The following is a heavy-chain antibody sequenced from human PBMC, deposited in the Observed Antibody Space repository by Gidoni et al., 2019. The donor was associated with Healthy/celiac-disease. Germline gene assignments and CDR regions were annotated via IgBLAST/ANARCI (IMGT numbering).Heavy chain of an antibody. CDR3: ARESRWTAFVFDP. CDR1: GGSISSGGYS. CDR2: IYHSGST. J-gene: IGHJ5*02. D-gene: IGHD3-3*01. V-gene: IGHV4-30-2*01. Sequence: QLQLQESGSGLVKPSQTLSLTCAGSGGSISSGGYSWSWIRQPPGKGLEWIGYIYHSGSTYYNPSLKSRVTISVDRSKNQFSLKLSSVTAADTAVYYCARESRWTAFVFDPWGQGTLVTVSS.